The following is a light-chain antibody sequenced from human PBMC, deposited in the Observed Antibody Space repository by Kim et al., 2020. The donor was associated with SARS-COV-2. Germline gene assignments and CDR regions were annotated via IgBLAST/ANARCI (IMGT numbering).Light chain of an antibody. J-gene: IGKJ2*01. CDR2: GAS. Sequence: EIVLTQSPATLSLSPGERATLSCRASQTVSSSLAWYQQKPGQAPRLLIYGASTRATGIPARLSGSGSGTEFTLTVSSLQSEDFAVYYCQQYNNWPYTLGQGTKLEI. V-gene: IGKV3-15*01. CDR1: QTVSSS. CDR3: QQYNNWPYT.